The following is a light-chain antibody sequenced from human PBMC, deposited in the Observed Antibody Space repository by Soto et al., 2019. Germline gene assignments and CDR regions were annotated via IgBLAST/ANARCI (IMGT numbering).Light chain of an antibody. J-gene: IGLJ2*01. CDR2: LEGSGSY. Sequence: QSALTQSSSASASLGSSVKLTCTLSSGHSSYIIAWHQQQPGKAPRYLMKLEGSGSYNKGSGVPDRFSGSSSGADRYLTISNLQSEDEADYYCGTWDSNTHVVFGGGTKVTVL. CDR3: GTWDSNTHVV. V-gene: IGLV4-60*03. CDR1: SGHSSYI.